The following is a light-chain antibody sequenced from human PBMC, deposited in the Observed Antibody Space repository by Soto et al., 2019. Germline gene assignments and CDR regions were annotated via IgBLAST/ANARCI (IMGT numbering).Light chain of an antibody. V-gene: IGKV3-11*01. J-gene: IGKJ4*01. Sequence: EMVLTQSPATLSLSPEERATLSGRASQSVSSYLAWYQQKPGQAPRLLIYDSSNRANGIPARFSGSGSGTDFTLTISSLEPEDFAVYYCQQRSNWPPTFGGGTKVEIK. CDR1: QSVSSY. CDR2: DSS. CDR3: QQRSNWPPT.